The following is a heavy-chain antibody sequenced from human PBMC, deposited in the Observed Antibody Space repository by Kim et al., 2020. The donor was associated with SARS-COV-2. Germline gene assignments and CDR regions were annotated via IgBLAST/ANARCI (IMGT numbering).Heavy chain of an antibody. D-gene: IGHD6-19*01. V-gene: IGHV4-59*08. CDR3: ARFSGEQWLPDY. CDR1: GGSISSYY. J-gene: IGHJ4*02. Sequence: SETLSLTCTVSGGSISSYYWSWIRQPPGKGLEWIGYIYYSGSTNYNPSLKSRVTISVDTSKNQFSLKLSSVTAADTAVYYCARFSGEQWLPDYWGQGALVTVSS. CDR2: IYYSGST.